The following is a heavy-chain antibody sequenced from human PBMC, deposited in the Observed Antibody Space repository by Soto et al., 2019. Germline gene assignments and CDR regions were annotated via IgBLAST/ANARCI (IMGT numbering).Heavy chain of an antibody. V-gene: IGHV4-30-2*01. CDR3: VLVHNDEDATDMDV. CDR1: GGSISSGGYS. J-gene: IGHJ6*02. CDR2: TYHSGST. D-gene: IGHD2-8*01. Sequence: SETLSLTCAVSGGSISSGGYSWSWIRQPPGKGLEWIGYTYHSGSTYYNPSLKSRVTISVDRSKNQFSLKLSSVTAADTAVYYWVLVHNDEDATDMDVCCLGTAVTISS.